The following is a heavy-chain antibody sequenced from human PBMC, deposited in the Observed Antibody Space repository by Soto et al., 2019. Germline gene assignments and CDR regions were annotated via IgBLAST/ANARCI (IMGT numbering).Heavy chain of an antibody. Sequence: PGGSLRLSCAASVFTFSNYLMNWVRQAPGKWLEWFSVSSVSGTNTXXSDSVKGRXTISRYNSTNTXYLETXSLTAADTAIYYCAKVPLSLKFYDYWGQGTQVTVSS. J-gene: IGHJ4*02. CDR1: VFTFSNYL. CDR2: SSVSGTNT. V-gene: IGHV3-23*01. CDR3: AKVPLSLKFYDY. D-gene: IGHD3-3*01.